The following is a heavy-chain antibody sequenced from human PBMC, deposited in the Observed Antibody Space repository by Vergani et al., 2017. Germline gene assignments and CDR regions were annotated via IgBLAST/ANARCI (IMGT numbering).Heavy chain of an antibody. CDR3: ARGSGLGGSCYKPLFDY. V-gene: IGHV4-61*02. D-gene: IGHD2-15*01. CDR2: IHTSGST. J-gene: IGHJ4*02. Sequence: QVQLQESGPGLVKPSQTLSLTCTVSGGSINSHNYYWSWIRQPAGKGLEWIGLIHTSGSTNYNPSLKSRVTMSEDTSKNQFSLNLTSVTAADTAVYFCARGSGLGGSCYKPLFDYWGQGILVTVSS. CDR1: GGSINSHNYY.